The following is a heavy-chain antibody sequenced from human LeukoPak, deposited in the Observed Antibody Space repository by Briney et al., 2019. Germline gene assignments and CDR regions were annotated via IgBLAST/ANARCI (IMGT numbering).Heavy chain of an antibody. CDR2: ISYDGSNK. J-gene: IGHJ4*02. Sequence: QSGRSLRLSCAASGFTFSSYGMHWVRQAPGKGLEWVAVISYDGSNKYYADSVKGRFTISRDNSKNTLYLQMNSLRAEDTAVYYCAKGLSSGYSGSDYWGQGTLVTVSS. CDR1: GFTFSSYG. CDR3: AKGLSSGYSGSDY. V-gene: IGHV3-30*18. D-gene: IGHD3-22*01.